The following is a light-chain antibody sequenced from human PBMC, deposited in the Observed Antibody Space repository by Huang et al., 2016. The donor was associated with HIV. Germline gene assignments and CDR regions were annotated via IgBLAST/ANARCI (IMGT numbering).Light chain of an antibody. Sequence: EIVLTQSPGTLSLSPGERAILSCRASQNVSSNYLAWYQQKGDQAPRLLIYGASNRATGIPDRCRGRGSGTEFTLTISRLAPEDVAVDYCQQYGTSPYTFGQGTQLEI. CDR3: QQYGTSPYT. J-gene: IGKJ2*01. CDR1: QNVSSNY. CDR2: GAS. V-gene: IGKV3-20*01.